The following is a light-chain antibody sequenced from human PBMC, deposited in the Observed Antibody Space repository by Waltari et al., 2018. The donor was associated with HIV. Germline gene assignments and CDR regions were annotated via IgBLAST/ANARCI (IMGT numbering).Light chain of an antibody. CDR2: DVT. J-gene: IGLJ2*01. CDR3: ASHAGSKDV. CDR1: SSDIGSYNY. Sequence: QSALTQPPSASGSPGPSVPISSTGTSSDIGSYNYVSWFQQHPGKAPKLMISDVTTRPSGVPERFSGSKSGNTASLTVSGLQAEDEADYYCASHAGSKDVFGGGTRLTVL. V-gene: IGLV2-8*01.